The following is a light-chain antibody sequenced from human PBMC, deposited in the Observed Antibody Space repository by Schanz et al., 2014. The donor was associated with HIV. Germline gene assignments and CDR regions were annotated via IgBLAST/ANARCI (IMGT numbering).Light chain of an antibody. CDR2: EVT. CDR1: SSDIGDYNL. V-gene: IGLV2-23*02. Sequence: QSALAQPASVSGSPGQSITISCTGTSSDIGDYNLVSWYQQHPGKAPKLIIYEVTKRPSRVSNRFSGSKSGNTASLTISGLQAEDEADYHCCSYAGNSIFVVFGGGTKLTVL. J-gene: IGLJ2*01. CDR3: CSYAGNSIFVV.